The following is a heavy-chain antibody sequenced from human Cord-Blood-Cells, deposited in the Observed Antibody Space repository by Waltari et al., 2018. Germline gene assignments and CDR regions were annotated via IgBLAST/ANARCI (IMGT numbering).Heavy chain of an antibody. D-gene: IGHD7-27*01. CDR1: GDSVPSNRAA. CDR2: TYYMSKWYN. CDR3: ARELGDAFDI. V-gene: IGHV6-1*01. J-gene: IGHJ3*02. Sequence: QVQLQQSGPGLVKPSQTLQLTCALSGDSVPSNRAAWTWIRQSPSRGLEWLGRTYYMSKWYNDYAVSVKSRITINPDTSKNQFSLQLNSVTPEDTAVYYCARELGDAFDIWGQGTMVTVSS.